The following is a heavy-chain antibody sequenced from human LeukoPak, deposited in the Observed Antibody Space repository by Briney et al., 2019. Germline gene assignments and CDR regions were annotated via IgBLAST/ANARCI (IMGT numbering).Heavy chain of an antibody. CDR2: IRQDGSEK. CDR3: VRGCGRASCPYFFDS. J-gene: IGHJ4*02. D-gene: IGHD2-2*01. V-gene: IGHV3-7*01. CDR1: GFTFSTYW. Sequence: GGSLRLSCAASGFTFSTYWVSWVRQAPGKGLEWVATIRQDGSEKHYVDSVKGRFTISRDNAKNSLFLQMNSLTVEDTAVYYCVRGCGRASCPYFFDSWGQGTLVTVS.